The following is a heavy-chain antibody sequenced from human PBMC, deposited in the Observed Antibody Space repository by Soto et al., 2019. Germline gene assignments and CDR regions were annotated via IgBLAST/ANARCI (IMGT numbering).Heavy chain of an antibody. V-gene: IGHV5-51*01. CDR2: IYPGDSNI. Sequence: GESLKISCKGSGYTFTDYWIGWVRQMPGKGLEWMGIIYPGDSNIRYSTSFQGQVTISVDKSISTAYLQWSSLMASDTAMYYCARLPNYDQYYYGMDVWGQGTTVTVSS. D-gene: IGHD3-3*01. J-gene: IGHJ6*02. CDR3: ARLPNYDQYYYGMDV. CDR1: GYTFTDYW.